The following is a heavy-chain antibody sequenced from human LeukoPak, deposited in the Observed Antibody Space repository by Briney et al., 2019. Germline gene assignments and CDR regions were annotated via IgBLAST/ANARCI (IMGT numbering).Heavy chain of an antibody. V-gene: IGHV3-7*01. D-gene: IGHD3-22*01. CDR2: IRQDGSQK. Sequence: PGGSLRLSCAASGFTFSSYWMSWVRQAPGKGLEWVATIRQDGSQKYYVDSVKGRFTISRDNAKNSLYLQMNSLRAEDTAVYYCARVTGYMIEDYFDYWGQGTLVTVSS. CDR1: GFTFSSYW. J-gene: IGHJ4*02. CDR3: ARVTGYMIEDYFDY.